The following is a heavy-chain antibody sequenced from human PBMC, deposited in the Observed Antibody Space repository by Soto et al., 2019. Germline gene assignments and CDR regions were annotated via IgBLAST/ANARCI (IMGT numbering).Heavy chain of an antibody. D-gene: IGHD2-15*01. CDR2: VYYIGTT. CDR3: ARDYWPTGRRFDY. V-gene: IGHV4-61*01. J-gene: IGHJ4*02. CDR1: CGSVNSGSYY. Sequence: SETLSLTHSVSCGSVNSGSYYWSWIRHPPGKGLEWVGYVYYIGTTKYNPSLKSRVSISIDTTNNQFSLKLTSVTAADTAMYYCARDYWPTGRRFDYWGQGSLVTVSS.